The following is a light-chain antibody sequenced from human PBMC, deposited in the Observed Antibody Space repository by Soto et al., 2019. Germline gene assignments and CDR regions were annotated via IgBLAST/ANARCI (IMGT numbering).Light chain of an antibody. Sequence: EIVLTQSPATLSLSPGERATLSCRASQSVGSNLAWYQHKPGQTPRLLIYDASKRATGIPARFSGSGSGTDFTLTISSLEPKDFAVYYCHQRYRWPLPFGGGTKVEI. V-gene: IGKV3-11*01. CDR3: HQRYRWPLP. J-gene: IGKJ4*01. CDR2: DAS. CDR1: QSVGSN.